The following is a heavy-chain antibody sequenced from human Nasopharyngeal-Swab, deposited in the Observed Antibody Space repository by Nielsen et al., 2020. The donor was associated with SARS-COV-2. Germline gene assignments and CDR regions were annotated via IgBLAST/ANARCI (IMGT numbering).Heavy chain of an antibody. CDR3: ARGVPAAAFDY. Sequence: SLEISWAASGFTFSSYGMHWVRQAPGKGLEWVAVIWYDGSNKYYADSVKGRFTISRDNSKNTLYLQMNSLRAEDTAVYYCARGVPAAAFDYWGQGTLVTVSS. V-gene: IGHV3-33*01. CDR2: IWYDGSNK. D-gene: IGHD2-2*01. J-gene: IGHJ4*02. CDR1: GFTFSSYG.